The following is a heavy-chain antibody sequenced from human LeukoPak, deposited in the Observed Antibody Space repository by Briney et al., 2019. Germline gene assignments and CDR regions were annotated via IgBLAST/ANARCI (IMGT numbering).Heavy chain of an antibody. V-gene: IGHV4-39*01. CDR3: ARQLIQPRAFDS. CDR2: IYYSGGA. J-gene: IGHJ4*02. Sequence: SETLSLTCNVSGDSINSPHYYWAWIRQPPGKGLEWIGSIYYSGGAYSHPSPKSRATIFVDTSNNHFSLKLRSVTAADTAVYYCARQLIQPRAFDSWGQGTLVTVSS. D-gene: IGHD3-16*01. CDR1: GDSINSPHYY.